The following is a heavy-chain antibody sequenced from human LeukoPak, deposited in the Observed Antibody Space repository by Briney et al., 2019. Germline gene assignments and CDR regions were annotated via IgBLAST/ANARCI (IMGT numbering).Heavy chain of an antibody. CDR2: INPNSGGT. J-gene: IGHJ4*02. V-gene: IGHV1-2*02. Sequence: ASVKVSCKASGYTFTDYYIHWVRQAPGQGFEWMGWINPNSGGTNYAQKFQGRVTMTRDTSISTAYMELSRLRSDDTAVFFCARSSYYYDSSGYPGYYFDYWGQGTLVTVSS. D-gene: IGHD3-22*01. CDR1: GYTFTDYY. CDR3: ARSSYYYDSSGYPGYYFDY.